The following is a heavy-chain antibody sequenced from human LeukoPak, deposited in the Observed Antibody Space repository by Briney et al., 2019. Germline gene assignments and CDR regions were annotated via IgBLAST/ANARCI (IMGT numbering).Heavy chain of an antibody. V-gene: IGHV1-8*01. CDR1: GYTFTSYD. CDR3: ARGPSTMVPWTSFDP. Sequence: ASVKVSCKASGYTFTSYDINWVRQATGQGLEWMGWMNPNSGNTGYAQKFQGRVTMTRNTSISTAYMELSSLRSEDTAVYYCARGPSTMVPWTSFDPWGQGTLVTVSS. D-gene: IGHD3-10*01. J-gene: IGHJ5*02. CDR2: MNPNSGNT.